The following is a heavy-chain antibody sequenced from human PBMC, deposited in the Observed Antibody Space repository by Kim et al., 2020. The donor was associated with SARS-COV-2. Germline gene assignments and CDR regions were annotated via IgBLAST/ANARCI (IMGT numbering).Heavy chain of an antibody. V-gene: IGHV1-8*01. CDR3: ARGLVTAGILYYSFVRGQEDMDV. CDR1: GYTFTSYD. Sequence: ASVKVSCKASGYTFTSYDINWVRQATGQGLEWMGWMNPNSGNTGYAQKFQGRVTMTRNTSISTAYMELSSLRSEDTAVYYCARGLVTAGILYYSFVRGQEDMDVWGQGTTVTVSS. CDR2: MNPNSGNT. J-gene: IGHJ6*02. D-gene: IGHD3-16*01.